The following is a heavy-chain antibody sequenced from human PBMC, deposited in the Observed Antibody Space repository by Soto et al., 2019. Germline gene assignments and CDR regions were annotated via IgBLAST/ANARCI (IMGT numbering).Heavy chain of an antibody. CDR2: ISSSGSTI. CDR1: GFTFSSYE. Sequence: PGGSLRLSCAASGFTFSSYEMNWVRQAPGKGLEWVSYISSSGSTIYYADSVKGRFTISRDNAKNSLYLQMNSLRAEDTAVYYCATLVAYYFDYWGQGTLVTVSS. J-gene: IGHJ4*02. V-gene: IGHV3-48*03. CDR3: ATLVAYYFDY.